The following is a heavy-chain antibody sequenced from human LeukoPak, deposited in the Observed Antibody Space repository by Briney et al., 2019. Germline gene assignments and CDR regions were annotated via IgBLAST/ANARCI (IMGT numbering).Heavy chain of an antibody. CDR1: GFTFSSYS. D-gene: IGHD3-10*01. Sequence: GGSLRLSRAASGFTFSSYSMNWVRQDPGKGLEWVSYISSSSSTIYYADSVKGRFTISRDNSKNTLYLQMNSLRVEDTAVYYCSKHLRFGELLFDYWGQGTLVTVSS. CDR3: SKHLRFGELLFDY. V-gene: IGHV3-48*01. J-gene: IGHJ4*02. CDR2: ISSSSSTI.